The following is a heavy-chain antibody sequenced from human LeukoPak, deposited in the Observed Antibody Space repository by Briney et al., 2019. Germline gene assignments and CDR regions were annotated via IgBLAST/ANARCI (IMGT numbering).Heavy chain of an antibody. CDR1: GYTFTSYG. CDR2: ISAYNGNT. Sequence: GASVKVSCKASGYTFTSYGISWVRQAPGQGLEWMGWISAYNGNTNYAQKLQGRVTMTTDTSTSPAYVELRSLRSDDTAVYYCARFWTYCSSTSCYYYFDYWGQGTLVTVSS. D-gene: IGHD2-2*01. V-gene: IGHV1-18*01. CDR3: ARFWTYCSSTSCYYYFDY. J-gene: IGHJ4*02.